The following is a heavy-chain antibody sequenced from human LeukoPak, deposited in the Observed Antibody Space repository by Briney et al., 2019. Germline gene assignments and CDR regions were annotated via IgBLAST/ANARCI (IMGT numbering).Heavy chain of an antibody. D-gene: IGHD6-19*01. CDR1: GFTFSSYS. CDR2: FSGRGGTT. V-gene: IGHV3-23*01. Sequence: GGSLRLSCAASGFTFSSYSMSWVRQAPGEGLEWVSGFSGRGGTTYYADSVRGRFTISRDNSKNTLYLQMNGLRAEDTAVYYCAKRIIPGIAVGQYFDLWGRGTLVTVSP. CDR3: AKRIIPGIAVGQYFDL. J-gene: IGHJ2*01.